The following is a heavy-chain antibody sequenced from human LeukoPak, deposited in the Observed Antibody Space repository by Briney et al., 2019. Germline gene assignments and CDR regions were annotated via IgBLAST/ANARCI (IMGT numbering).Heavy chain of an antibody. CDR1: GFTFSSYA. CDR2: ISYDGSNK. Sequence: GGSLRLSCAASGFTFSSYAMHWVRQAPGKGLEWVAVISYDGSNKDYADSVKGRFTISRDNSKNTLYLQMNGLRAEDTAVYYCAREGVGLYYFDYWGQGTLVTVSS. D-gene: IGHD3-10*01. J-gene: IGHJ4*02. V-gene: IGHV3-30-3*01. CDR3: AREGVGLYYFDY.